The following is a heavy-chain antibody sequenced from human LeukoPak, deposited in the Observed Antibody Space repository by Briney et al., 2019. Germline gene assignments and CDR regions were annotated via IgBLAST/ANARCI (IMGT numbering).Heavy chain of an antibody. CDR3: ARGGDGAIDY. Sequence: PGGSLRLSCDASGFTFNWYWMHWVRQVPGKGLGWVSYINNDGSSATYADSVRGGFTISRDSAKNTVYLQMNSLRVEDSAVYYCARGGDGAIDYWGQGTLVTVSS. CDR2: INNDGSSA. J-gene: IGHJ4*02. D-gene: IGHD4-17*01. CDR1: GFTFNWYW. V-gene: IGHV3-74*01.